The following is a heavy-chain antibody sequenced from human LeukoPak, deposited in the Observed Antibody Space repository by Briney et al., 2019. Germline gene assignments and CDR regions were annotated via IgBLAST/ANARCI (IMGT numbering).Heavy chain of an antibody. D-gene: IGHD6-13*01. V-gene: IGHV3-30*18. CDR2: ISYDGSNK. CDR3: AKSIAAAGLYEYFQH. CDR1: GFTFSSYG. Sequence: GGSLRLSCAASGFTFSSYGMHWVRQAPGKGLEWVAVISYDGSNKYYADSVKGRFTISRDNSKNTLYLQMNSLRAEDTAVYYCAKSIAAAGLYEYFQHWGQGTLVTVSS. J-gene: IGHJ1*01.